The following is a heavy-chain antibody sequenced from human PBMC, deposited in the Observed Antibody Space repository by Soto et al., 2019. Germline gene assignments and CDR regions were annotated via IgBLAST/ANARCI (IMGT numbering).Heavy chain of an antibody. CDR2: IYYSGTT. D-gene: IGHD3-16*01. J-gene: IGHJ6*02. V-gene: IGHV4-39*01. CDR1: GGSISSNSYY. Sequence: QLQLQESGPGLVKPSETLSLTCTVSGGSISSNSYYWAWIRQPPGKGLEWIGNIYYSGTTYYNPSPKSRVTISVDTSMTQFSLKLSSVTAADTAVYSCARHKGGYYSGVDVWGQGTTVTVSS. CDR3: ARHKGGYYSGVDV.